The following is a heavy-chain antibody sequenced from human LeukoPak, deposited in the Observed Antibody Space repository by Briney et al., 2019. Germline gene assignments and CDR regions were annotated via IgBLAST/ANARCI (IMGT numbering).Heavy chain of an antibody. D-gene: IGHD3-22*01. CDR3: AKVGEGYYYGSGCYYDSSGYYYVEFGFDY. CDR1: GFTFSSYA. Sequence: GGSLRLSCAASGFTFSSYAMSWVRQAPGKGLEWVSAISGSGGSTYYADSVKGRFTISRDNSKNTLYLQMNSLRAEDTAVYYCAKVGEGYYYGSGCYYDSSGYYYVEFGFDYWGQGTLVTVSS. J-gene: IGHJ4*02. CDR2: ISGSGGST. V-gene: IGHV3-23*01.